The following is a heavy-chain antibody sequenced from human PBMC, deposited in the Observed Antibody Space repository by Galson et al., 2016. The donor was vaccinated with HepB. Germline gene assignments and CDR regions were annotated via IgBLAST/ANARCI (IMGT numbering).Heavy chain of an antibody. CDR2: IYPSDSDT. V-gene: IGHV5-51*01. J-gene: IGHJ4*02. D-gene: IGHD6-13*01. Sequence: QSGAEVKKPGESLKISCKGSGYSFTTYWIGWVRQMPGKGLEWMGMIYPSDSDTRYSPSFQGQVTISADQSINTAYPQWSSLKASDTAMYYCARTVSIAAAGGADYWGQGTLVTVSS. CDR1: GYSFTTYW. CDR3: ARTVSIAAAGGADY.